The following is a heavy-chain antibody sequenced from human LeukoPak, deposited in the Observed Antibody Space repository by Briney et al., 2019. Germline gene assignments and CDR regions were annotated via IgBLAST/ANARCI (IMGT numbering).Heavy chain of an antibody. J-gene: IGHJ4*02. Sequence: SVKVSCKASGGTFSSYAISWVRQAPGQGLEWMGRIIPILGIANYAQKFQGRVTITADKSTSTAYMELSSLRSEDTAVYYCAGKYSSSSSLDYWGQGTLVPVSS. CDR2: IIPILGIA. CDR3: AGKYSSSSSLDY. V-gene: IGHV1-69*04. D-gene: IGHD6-6*01. CDR1: GGTFSSYA.